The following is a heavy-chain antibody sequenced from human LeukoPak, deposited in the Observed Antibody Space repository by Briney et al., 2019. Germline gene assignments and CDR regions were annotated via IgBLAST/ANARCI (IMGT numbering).Heavy chain of an antibody. Sequence: PGGSLRLSCAASGFTFSSYGMHWVRQAPGKGLEWVAVIWYDGSNKYYADSVKGRFTISRDNSKNTLYLQMHSLRAEDTAVYFCAKDTPLTTYTSGWSSNSFDYWGQGTLVAVSS. J-gene: IGHJ4*02. CDR2: IWYDGSNK. CDR1: GFTFSSYG. V-gene: IGHV3-33*06. D-gene: IGHD6-19*01. CDR3: AKDTPLTTYTSGWSSNSFDY.